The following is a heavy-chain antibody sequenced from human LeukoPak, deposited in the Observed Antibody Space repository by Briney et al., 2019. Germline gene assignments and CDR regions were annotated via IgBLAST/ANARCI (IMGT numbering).Heavy chain of an antibody. CDR1: GGSISSGDYY. D-gene: IGHD5-12*01. V-gene: IGHV4-30-4*01. Sequence: SETLSLTCTVSGGSISSGDYYWSWIRQPPGKGLEWIGYIYYSGSTYYNPSLKSRVTISVDTSKNQFSLKLSSVTAADTAVYYCVRHDGRGGATMGALDSWGQGSLVTVSS. CDR2: IYYSGST. CDR3: VRHDGRGGATMGALDS. J-gene: IGHJ4*02.